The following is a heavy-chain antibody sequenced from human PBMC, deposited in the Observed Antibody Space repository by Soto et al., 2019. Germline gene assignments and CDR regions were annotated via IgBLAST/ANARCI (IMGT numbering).Heavy chain of an antibody. Sequence: QVLLMQSGAEVKKPGSSVQVSCTSSGGPFSSYGISWVRQVPGQGLEWLGGIIPLFGTPSYARKFQDRLTISADESTTTAYMELSSLTSEDTAMYFCARDGTIQMANFDFWGQGTLVTVSS. D-gene: IGHD1-1*01. J-gene: IGHJ4*02. V-gene: IGHV1-69*01. CDR3: ARDGTIQMANFDF. CDR2: IIPLFGTP. CDR1: GGPFSSYG.